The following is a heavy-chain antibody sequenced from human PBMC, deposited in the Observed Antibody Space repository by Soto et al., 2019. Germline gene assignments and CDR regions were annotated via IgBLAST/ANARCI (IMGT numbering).Heavy chain of an antibody. Sequence: QVQLVQSGAEVKKPGASVKVSCKASGYTFTNYGISWVRQAPGQGLEWMGWISAYNGNTDYAQKRQGRGTMTTDTSTSTAYMELRSLRSDDTAVYYCARVGAYCVSTSCHDYWGQGTLVTVSS. CDR3: ARVGAYCVSTSCHDY. CDR1: GYTFTNYG. D-gene: IGHD2-2*01. J-gene: IGHJ4*02. V-gene: IGHV1-18*01. CDR2: ISAYNGNT.